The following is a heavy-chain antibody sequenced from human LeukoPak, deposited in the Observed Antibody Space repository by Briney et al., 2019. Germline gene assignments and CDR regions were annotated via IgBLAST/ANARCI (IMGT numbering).Heavy chain of an antibody. CDR3: AAISYSGTWPVGY. CDR1: GFTFNTYW. J-gene: IGHJ4*02. Sequence: GESLTLSCAASGFTFNTYWMTWVRQAPGKGLEWVANINQYGSEKYYVDSMKGRFTISRDNAKNSLYLQMNSLRAEDTAVYYCAAISYSGTWPVGYWGQGILVTVTA. CDR2: INQYGSEK. V-gene: IGHV3-7*05. D-gene: IGHD6-25*01.